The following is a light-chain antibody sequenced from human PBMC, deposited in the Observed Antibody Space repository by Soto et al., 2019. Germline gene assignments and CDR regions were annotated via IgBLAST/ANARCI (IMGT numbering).Light chain of an antibody. CDR3: QQAASFPIT. V-gene: IGKV1-12*01. Sequence: DIQISQSPSYVSSPVLYIWTITFLSSQGIKNWLAWYQQKPGKAPNLLIYTGSSLQSGVPSRFSGSGSGTDFTLTINSLQPEDFATYYCQQAASFPITFGQGTRLEIK. J-gene: IGKJ5*01. CDR2: TGS. CDR1: QGIKNW.